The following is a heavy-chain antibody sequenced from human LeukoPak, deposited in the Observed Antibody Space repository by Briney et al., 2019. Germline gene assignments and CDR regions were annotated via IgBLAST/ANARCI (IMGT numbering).Heavy chain of an antibody. V-gene: IGHV3-23*01. CDR3: AKLTTAAAGLFDY. J-gene: IGHJ4*02. CDR2: ISGSGHRT. CDR1: GFTFSTYA. Sequence: GGSLRLSCAASGFTFSTYAMSWVRQAPGKGLEWASGISGSGHRTYYADSLKGRFTISRDNSKSTLYLQMTSLTAEDTAVYYCAKLTTAAAGLFDYWGQGTLVTVSS. D-gene: IGHD6-25*01.